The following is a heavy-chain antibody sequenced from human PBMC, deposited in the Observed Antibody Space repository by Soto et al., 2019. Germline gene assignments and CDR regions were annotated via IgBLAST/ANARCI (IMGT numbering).Heavy chain of an antibody. V-gene: IGHV1-8*01. D-gene: IGHD6-19*01. Sequence: ASVKVSCKASGYTFTSYDINWVRQATGQGLEWMGWMNPNSGNTGYAQKFQGRVTMTRNTSISTAYMELSSLRSEDTAVYYCARAVAGTDAEYFQHWGQGTLVTVSS. CDR3: ARAVAGTDAEYFQH. CDR2: MNPNSGNT. CDR1: GYTFTSYD. J-gene: IGHJ1*01.